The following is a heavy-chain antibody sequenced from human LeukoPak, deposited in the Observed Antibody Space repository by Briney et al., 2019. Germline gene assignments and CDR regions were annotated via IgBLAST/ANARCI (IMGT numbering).Heavy chain of an antibody. D-gene: IGHD1-14*01. Sequence: GGSLRLSCAASGFTFSSYEMNWVRQAPGKGLEWVSYISSSGSTIYYAYSVKGRVTISRHNAKNSLYLQMNSRRAEDAAVYYCAREAENWFDPWGQGTLVTVSS. CDR3: AREAENWFDP. J-gene: IGHJ5*02. CDR2: ISSSGSTI. V-gene: IGHV3-48*03. CDR1: GFTFSSYE.